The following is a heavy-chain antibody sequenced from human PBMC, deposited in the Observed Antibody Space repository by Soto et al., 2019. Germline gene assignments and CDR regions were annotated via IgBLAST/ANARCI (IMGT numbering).Heavy chain of an antibody. J-gene: IGHJ4*02. V-gene: IGHV4-31*03. CDR2: IYYSGTT. Sequence: SETLSLTCTVSGVSISSGGYYWSWIRQHPGKGLEWIGYIYYSGTTYYNPSLKSRVTISEDTSKNQFSLKLSSVTAADTAVYYCARFFRQQLNYWGQGTLVTVSS. D-gene: IGHD6-13*01. CDR1: GVSISSGGYY. CDR3: ARFFRQQLNY.